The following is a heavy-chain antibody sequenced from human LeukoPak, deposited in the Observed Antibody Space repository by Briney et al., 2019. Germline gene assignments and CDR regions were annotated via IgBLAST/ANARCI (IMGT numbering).Heavy chain of an antibody. V-gene: IGHV4-39*01. J-gene: IGHJ4*02. D-gene: IGHD3-22*01. Sequence: PSETLSLTCTVSGGSISSSSYYWGWIRQPPGKGLEWIGSIYYSGSTYYNPSLKSRVTISVDTSKNQFSLKLSSVTAADTAVYYCARHMGGYDSRPFDYWGQGTLVTVSS. CDR3: ARHMGGYDSRPFDY. CDR1: GGSISSSSYY. CDR2: IYYSGST.